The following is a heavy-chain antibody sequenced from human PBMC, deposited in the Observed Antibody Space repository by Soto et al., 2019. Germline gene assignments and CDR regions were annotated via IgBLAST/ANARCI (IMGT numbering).Heavy chain of an antibody. V-gene: IGHV3-23*01. D-gene: IGHD3-3*01. J-gene: IGHJ5*02. CDR3: AINTYYDFWSGYFS. CDR1: GFTFSSYA. CDR2: ISGSGGST. Sequence: GGSLRLSCAASGFTFSSYAMSWVRQAPGKGLEWVSAISGSGGSTYYADSVKGRFTISRDNSKNTLYLQMNSLRAEDTAVYYCAINTYYDFWSGYFSWGQGTXVTGS.